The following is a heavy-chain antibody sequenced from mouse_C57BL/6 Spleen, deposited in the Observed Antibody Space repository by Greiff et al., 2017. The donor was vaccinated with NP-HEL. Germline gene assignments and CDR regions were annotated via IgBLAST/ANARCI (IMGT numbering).Heavy chain of an antibody. CDR2: INPGSGGT. CDR3: ARLLRSSEGFAY. Sequence: VQLQQSGAELVRPGTSVKVSCKASGYAFTNYLIEWVKQRPGQGLEWIGVINPGSGGTNYNEKFKGKATLTADKSSSTAYMQLSSLTSEDSAVYFCARLLRSSEGFAYWGQGTLVTVSA. D-gene: IGHD1-1*01. CDR1: GYAFTNYL. J-gene: IGHJ3*01. V-gene: IGHV1-54*01.